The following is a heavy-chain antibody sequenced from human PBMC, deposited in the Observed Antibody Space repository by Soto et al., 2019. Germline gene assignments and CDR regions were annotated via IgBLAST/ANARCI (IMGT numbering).Heavy chain of an antibody. CDR2: IDPSDSQT. CDR3: ARQIYDSDTGPNFQYYFDS. Sequence: PWESLKISCKGSGYSCAGYWITWVLQKPGKGLEWMGRIDPSDSQTYYSPSFRGHVTISVTKSITTVFLQWSSLRASDTAMYYCARQIYDSDTGPNFQYYFDSWGQGTPVTVSS. V-gene: IGHV5-10-1*01. D-gene: IGHD3-22*01. J-gene: IGHJ4*02. CDR1: GYSCAGYW.